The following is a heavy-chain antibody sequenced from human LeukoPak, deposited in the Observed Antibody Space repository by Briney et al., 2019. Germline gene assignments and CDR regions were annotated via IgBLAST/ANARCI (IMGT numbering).Heavy chain of an antibody. CDR3: AGGSKAVAGTGY. Sequence: GRSLRLSCAASGFTFSSYAMHWVRQAPGKGLEWVAVISYDGSNKYYADSVKGRFTISRDNSKDTLYLQMNSLRAEDTAVYYCAGGSKAVAGTGYWGQGTLVTVSS. V-gene: IGHV3-30-3*01. CDR1: GFTFSSYA. J-gene: IGHJ4*02. D-gene: IGHD6-19*01. CDR2: ISYDGSNK.